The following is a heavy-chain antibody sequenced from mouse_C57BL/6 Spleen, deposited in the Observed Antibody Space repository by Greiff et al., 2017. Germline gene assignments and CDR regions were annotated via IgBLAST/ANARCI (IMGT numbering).Heavy chain of an antibody. CDR3: ARLVTTDWYFDV. CDR2: ISYDGSN. Sequence: EVQLQQSGPGLVKPSQSLSLTCSVTGYSITSGYYWNWIRQFPGNKLEWMGYISYDGSNNYNPSLKNRISITRDTSKNQFFLKLNSVTTEDTATYYCARLVTTDWYFDVWGTGTTVTVSS. CDR1: GYSITSGYY. J-gene: IGHJ1*03. D-gene: IGHD2-2*01. V-gene: IGHV3-6*01.